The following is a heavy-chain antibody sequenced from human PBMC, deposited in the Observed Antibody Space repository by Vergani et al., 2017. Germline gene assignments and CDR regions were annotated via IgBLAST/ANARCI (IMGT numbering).Heavy chain of an antibody. CDR3: SGVVGFLTGIAFDP. Sequence: QVQLVQSGAEVKKPGASVKVSCKASGYTFTGYYMHWVRQAPGQGLEWMGWINPNSGGTNYAQKFQGRFTMTRDKSISTAYMELSRLRSDDTAVYYCSGVVGFLTGIAFDPWGQGTLVTVSS. J-gene: IGHJ5*02. CDR1: GYTFTGYY. V-gene: IGHV1-2*02. D-gene: IGHD3-9*01. CDR2: INPNSGGT.